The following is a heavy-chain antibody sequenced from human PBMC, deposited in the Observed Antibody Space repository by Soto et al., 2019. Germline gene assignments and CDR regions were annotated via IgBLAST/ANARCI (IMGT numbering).Heavy chain of an antibody. CDR1: GYTLTDFY. D-gene: IGHD2-8*01. J-gene: IGHJ6*04. CDR2: IIPNLGIA. V-gene: IGHV1-46*01. CDR3: TTRYCTNGVCILDV. Sequence: VASVKVSCKASGYTLTDFYMDCVRQAPGQGLEWMGRIIPNLGIANYAHKFQGRVTITKDTSTSTAYMELSSLRSEDTAVYYCTTRYCTNGVCILDVRGKGTTVTVSS.